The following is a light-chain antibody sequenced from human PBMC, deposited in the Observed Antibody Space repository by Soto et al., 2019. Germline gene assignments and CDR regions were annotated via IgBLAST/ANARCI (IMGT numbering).Light chain of an antibody. J-gene: IGLJ2*01. Sequence: QSVLTQPPSVSAAPGQFVTISSSGSRSNIGNNYVSWYRQLPRTVPKLLIYENNKRPSGIPDRFSGSKSGTSATLGITGLQTGDEADYYCGTWDSSLNVVLFGGGTKLTVL. CDR2: ENN. CDR1: RSNIGNNY. V-gene: IGLV1-51*01. CDR3: GTWDSSLNVVL.